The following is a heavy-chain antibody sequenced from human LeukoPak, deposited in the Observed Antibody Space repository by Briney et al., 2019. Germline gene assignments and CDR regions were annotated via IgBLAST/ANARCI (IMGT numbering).Heavy chain of an antibody. Sequence: SETLSLTCTVSGYSISSGYYWGWIRQPPGKGLEWIGSIYHSGSTYYNPSLKSRVTISVDTSKNQFSLKLSSVTAADTAVYCCARDYKWFDPWGQGTLVTVSS. V-gene: IGHV4-38-2*02. CDR2: IYHSGST. CDR3: ARDYKWFDP. CDR1: GYSISSGYY. J-gene: IGHJ5*02.